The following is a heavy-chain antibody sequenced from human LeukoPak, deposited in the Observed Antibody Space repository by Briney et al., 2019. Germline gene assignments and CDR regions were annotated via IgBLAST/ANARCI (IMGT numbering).Heavy chain of an antibody. CDR3: AKDGGLWVSAHWGDS. CDR2: ITTSDGNT. Sequence: GRSLRLSCAASGFIFKDTGMHWVRQAPGKGLEWVSTITTSDGNTYYADSVKGRFTVSRDNSKNTLFLQMNSLRAEDTAVYYCAKDGGLWVSAHWGDSWGRGTLVTVSS. D-gene: IGHD7-27*01. J-gene: IGHJ4*02. V-gene: IGHV3-23*01. CDR1: GFIFKDTG.